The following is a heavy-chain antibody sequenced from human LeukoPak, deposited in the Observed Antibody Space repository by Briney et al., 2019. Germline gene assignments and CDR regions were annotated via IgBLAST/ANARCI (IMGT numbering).Heavy chain of an antibody. CDR3: ARVGYGDYDIDY. CDR2: IKQDGSEK. J-gene: IGHJ4*02. Sequence: GGSLRLSCAASGFTFSSYWMTWVRQAPGKGLEWVANIKQDGSEKYYVDSVKGRFTISRDNAKNPLYLQMNSLRAEDTAVYYCARVGYGDYDIDYWGQGTLVTVSS. D-gene: IGHD4-17*01. CDR1: GFTFSSYW. V-gene: IGHV3-7*05.